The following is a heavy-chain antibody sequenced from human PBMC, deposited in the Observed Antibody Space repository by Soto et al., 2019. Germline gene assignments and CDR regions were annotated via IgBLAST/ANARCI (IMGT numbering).Heavy chain of an antibody. CDR3: ARDYCSGGRCYYEY. Sequence: QVQLVQSGAEVKKPGAAVKVSCKASGYTFTSYGISWVRQAPGQGLEWMGWISGYNANTNYAQKLQGRVTMTTDTSTSTAYMELRSLRSADTAVYYSARDYCSGGRCYYEYCGQGTLVTVSS. D-gene: IGHD2-15*01. CDR1: GYTFTSYG. J-gene: IGHJ4*02. CDR2: ISGYNANT. V-gene: IGHV1-18*01.